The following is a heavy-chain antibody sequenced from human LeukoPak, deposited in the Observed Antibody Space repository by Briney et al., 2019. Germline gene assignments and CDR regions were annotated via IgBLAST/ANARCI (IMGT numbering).Heavy chain of an antibody. CDR1: GGSISSYY. CDR2: IYYSGST. D-gene: IGHD4-23*01. CDR3: ARAVYGGNFLGY. V-gene: IGHV4-59*01. Sequence: SGTLSLTCTVSGGSISSYYWSWIRQPPGKGLEWIGYIYYSGSTNYNPSLKSRVTISVDTSKNQFSLKLSSVTAADTAVYYCARAVYGGNFLGYWGQGTLVTVSS. J-gene: IGHJ4*02.